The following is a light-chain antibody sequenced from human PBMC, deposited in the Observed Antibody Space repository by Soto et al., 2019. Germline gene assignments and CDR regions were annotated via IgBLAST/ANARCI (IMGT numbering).Light chain of an antibody. V-gene: IGLV2-8*01. CDR3: TSYVGSNIWV. CDR2: EVS. Sequence: QSALTQPPSASGSPGQSVTISCTGTSSDVGAYKYVSWYQQYPGKAPKLMIYEVSKRPSGVPDRFSASKSGNTASLTVSGLQAEDEADYYCTSYVGSNIWVFGGGTQLTVL. J-gene: IGLJ3*02. CDR1: SSDVGAYKY.